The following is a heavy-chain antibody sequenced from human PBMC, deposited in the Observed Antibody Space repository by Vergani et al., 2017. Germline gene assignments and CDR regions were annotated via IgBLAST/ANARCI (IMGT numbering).Heavy chain of an antibody. J-gene: IGHJ4*02. CDR1: GFTFDDYA. V-gene: IGHV3-9*01. Sequence: EVQLVESGGGLVQPGRSLRLSCAASGFTFDDYAMHWARHAPGKGLEWVSGISWNSGSIGYADSVKGRLTISRDNANNSLYLQMNSLRATDTALYYCVKDALSSDWPYYFDFWGQGTLVTVSS. CDR3: VKDALSSDWPYYFDF. D-gene: IGHD2-21*02. CDR2: ISWNSGSI.